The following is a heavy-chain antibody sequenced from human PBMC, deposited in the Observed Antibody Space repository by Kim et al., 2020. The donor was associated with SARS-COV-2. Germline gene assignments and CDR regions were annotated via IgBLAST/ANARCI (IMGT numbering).Heavy chain of an antibody. CDR2: IKQDGSEK. V-gene: IGHV3-7*01. J-gene: IGHJ4*02. CDR1: GFTFSSYW. Sequence: GGSLRLSCAASGFTFSSYWMSWVRQAPGKGLEWVANIKQDGSEKYYVDSVKGRFTITRDNAKNSLYLQMNSLSAEDSAVYYCASEGVDFTHWGQGTLVTVSS. D-gene: IGHD3-3*01. CDR3: ASEGVDFTH.